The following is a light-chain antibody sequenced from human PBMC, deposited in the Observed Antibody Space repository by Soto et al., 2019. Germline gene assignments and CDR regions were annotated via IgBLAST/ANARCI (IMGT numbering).Light chain of an antibody. V-gene: IGKV1-39*01. CDR1: QSISSH. CDR2: EAS. Sequence: DIQMTQSPSSLSASVGDRVTITCRASQSISSHLNWYQQKPGKAPQLLIYEASSLQGGVPSRFSGSGSGTDFTLTISRLQADDFAIYYCQQRYSMPLTFGPGTKVISN. CDR3: QQRYSMPLT. J-gene: IGKJ3*01.